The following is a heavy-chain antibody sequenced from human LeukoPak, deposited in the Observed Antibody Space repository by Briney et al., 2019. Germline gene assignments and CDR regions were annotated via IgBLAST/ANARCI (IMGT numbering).Heavy chain of an antibody. CDR2: INHSGST. D-gene: IGHD5-24*01. CDR1: GGSFSGYY. CDR3: ARARRDGLDY. J-gene: IGHJ4*02. V-gene: IGHV4-34*01. Sequence: PSETLSLTCAVYGGSFSGYYWSWIRQPPGKGLVWIEEINHSGSTNYNPSLKSRVTISVDTSKNQFSLKLSSVTAADTAVYYCARARRDGLDYWGQGTLVTVSS.